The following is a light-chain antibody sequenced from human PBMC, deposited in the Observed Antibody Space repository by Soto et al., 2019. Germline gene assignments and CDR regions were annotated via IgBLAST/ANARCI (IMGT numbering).Light chain of an antibody. CDR1: QGVSTW. Sequence: DIQMTQSPSSLSASVGDRVTITGRASQGVSTWLAWYQQKPGKVPNLLIYTASSLQSGVPTRFSGSGSGTDFTLTINGLEPEDFATYYCQQAASFPITFGQGTRLEIK. CDR3: QQAASFPIT. CDR2: TAS. J-gene: IGKJ5*01. V-gene: IGKV1-12*01.